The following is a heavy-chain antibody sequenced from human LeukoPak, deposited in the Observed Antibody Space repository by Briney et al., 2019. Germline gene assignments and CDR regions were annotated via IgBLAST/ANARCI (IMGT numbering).Heavy chain of an antibody. CDR1: GYTFTSYY. D-gene: IGHD3-22*01. Sequence: ASVKVSCKASGYTFTSYYMHWVRQAPGQGLEWMGIINPSGGSTSYAQKFQGRVTMTRDTSTSTVYMGLSSLRSEDTAVYYCARAGTITMIVVVYAFDIWGQGTMVTVSS. CDR3: ARAGTITMIVVVYAFDI. CDR2: INPSGGST. J-gene: IGHJ3*02. V-gene: IGHV1-46*01.